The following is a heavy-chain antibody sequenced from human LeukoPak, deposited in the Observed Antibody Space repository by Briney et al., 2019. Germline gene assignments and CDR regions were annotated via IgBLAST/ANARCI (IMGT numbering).Heavy chain of an antibody. CDR3: VREDTPATANY. CDR2: ISGGGDIT. CDR1: GFNFANHA. D-gene: IGHD2-21*02. J-gene: IGHJ4*02. Sequence: GGSLRLSRAASGFNFANHAMSWVRQTPGKGLEWVSAISGGGDITYYADSVTGRFTISRDNSKDTLFLQMHSLRPGDTAVYYCVREDTPATANYWGQGTLVTISS. V-gene: IGHV3-23*01.